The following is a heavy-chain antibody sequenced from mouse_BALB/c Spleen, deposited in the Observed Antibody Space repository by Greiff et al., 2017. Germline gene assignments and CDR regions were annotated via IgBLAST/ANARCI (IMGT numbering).Heavy chain of an antibody. J-gene: IGHJ3*01. V-gene: IGHV1-54*01. CDR2: INPGSGGT. CDR3: ARGGNYPWFAY. Sequence: QVQLQQSGAELVRPGTSVKVSCKASGYAFTNYLIEWVKQRPGQGLEWIGVINPGSGGTNYNEKFKGKATLTADKSSSTAYMQLSSLTSDDSAVYFCARGGNYPWFAYWGQGTLVTVSA. CDR1: GYAFTNYL. D-gene: IGHD2-1*01.